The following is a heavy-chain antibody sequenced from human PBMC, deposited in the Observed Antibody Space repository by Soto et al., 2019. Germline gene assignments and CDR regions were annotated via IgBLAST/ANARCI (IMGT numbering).Heavy chain of an antibody. V-gene: IGHV3-53*02. J-gene: IGHJ5*02. CDR2: IYSGGTT. CDR1: GFSVSSNT. Sequence: EVQLVETGGGLIQPGGSLRLSCAASGFSVSSNTVSWVRQAPGKGLEWVSIIYSGGTTSYADSVRGRFTVSRDNSKNTIYLQMDSLSADDTAVYYGARGRSSWSPSSWFDPWCQGTLVSVAS. D-gene: IGHD6-13*01. CDR3: ARGRSSWSPSSWFDP.